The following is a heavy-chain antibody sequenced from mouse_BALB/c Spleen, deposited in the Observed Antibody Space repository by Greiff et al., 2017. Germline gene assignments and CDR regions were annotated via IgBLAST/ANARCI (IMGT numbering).Heavy chain of an antibody. CDR3: VYGYDDAY. CDR1: GYTFTSYW. CDR2: IYPGDGDT. J-gene: IGHJ3*01. D-gene: IGHD2-2*01. Sequence: VQLQESGAELARPGASVKLSCKASGYTFTSYWMQWVKQRPGQGLEWIGAIYPGDGDTRYTQKFKGKATLTADKSSSTAYMQLSSLASEDSAVYYCVYGYDDAYWGQGTLVTVSA. V-gene: IGHV1-87*01.